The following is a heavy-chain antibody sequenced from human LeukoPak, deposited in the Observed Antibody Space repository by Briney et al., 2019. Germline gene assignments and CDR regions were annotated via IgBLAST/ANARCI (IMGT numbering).Heavy chain of an antibody. CDR3: ANIRGYCSGGSCSDY. Sequence: ASVKVSCKASGYTFTGYYLHWVRRAPGQGLEWMGWINPNSGGTNYAQKFQGRVTMTRDTSISTAYMELSRLRSDDTAVYYCANIRGYCSGGSCSDYWGQGTLVTVSS. D-gene: IGHD2-15*01. J-gene: IGHJ4*02. CDR1: GYTFTGYY. CDR2: INPNSGGT. V-gene: IGHV1-2*02.